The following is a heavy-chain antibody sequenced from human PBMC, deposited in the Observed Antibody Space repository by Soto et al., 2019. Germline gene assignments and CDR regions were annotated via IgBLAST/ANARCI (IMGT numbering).Heavy chain of an antibody. CDR2: INPNSGVT. CDR3: ASRAYIGYDAGY. D-gene: IGHD5-12*01. CDR1: GYTFTKYY. V-gene: IGHV1-2*02. Sequence: ASVKVSCKTSGYTFTKYYIHWVRQAPGQGLEWMGWINPNSGVTNYAQKFQGRVTMTTDTSITTAYIELSRLTSDDTAAYYCASRAYIGYDAGYWGQGTLVTVSS. J-gene: IGHJ4*02.